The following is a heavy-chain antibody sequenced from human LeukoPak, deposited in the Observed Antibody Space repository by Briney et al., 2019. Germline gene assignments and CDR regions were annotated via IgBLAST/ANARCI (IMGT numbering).Heavy chain of an antibody. CDR2: ISAYNGNT. D-gene: IGHD5-18*01. V-gene: IGHV1-18*01. Sequence: ASVKVSCKASGYTFTSYGISWVRQAPGQGLEWMGWISAYNGNTNYAQKLQGRVTMTTDTSTGTAYMELRSLRSDDTAVYYCARGPGIQLWRFDYYYMDVWGKGTTVTVSS. J-gene: IGHJ6*03. CDR1: GYTFTSYG. CDR3: ARGPGIQLWRFDYYYMDV.